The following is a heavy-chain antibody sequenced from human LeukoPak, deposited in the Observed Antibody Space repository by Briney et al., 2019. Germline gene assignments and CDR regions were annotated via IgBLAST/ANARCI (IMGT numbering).Heavy chain of an antibody. D-gene: IGHD3-22*01. CDR1: GYTLTELS. CDR3: ATVYNMGWAISYYDSSRGTPSATPGAFDI. CDR2: FDPEDGET. V-gene: IGHV1-24*01. Sequence: GASVKVSCKVSGYTLTELSMHWVRQAPGKGLEWMGGFDPEDGETIYAQKFQGRVTMTEDTSTDTAYMELSSLRSEDTDVYYCATVYNMGWAISYYDSSRGTPSATPGAFDIWGQGTMVTVSS. J-gene: IGHJ3*02.